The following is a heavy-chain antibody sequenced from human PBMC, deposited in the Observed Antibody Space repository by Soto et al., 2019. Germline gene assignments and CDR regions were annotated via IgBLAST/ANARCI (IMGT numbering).Heavy chain of an antibody. CDR1: GFTFSNYA. J-gene: IGHJ4*02. CDR3: AKDQGSSWYEIDY. D-gene: IGHD6-13*01. V-gene: IGHV3-23*01. Sequence: TGGSLILSCAAYGFTFSNYAVTWVRQAPGKGLEWVSTISGSGGSTYYADSVKGRFTISRDNSKNTLYLQMNSLRAEDTAVYYCAKDQGSSWYEIDYWGQGTLVTVSS. CDR2: ISGSGGST.